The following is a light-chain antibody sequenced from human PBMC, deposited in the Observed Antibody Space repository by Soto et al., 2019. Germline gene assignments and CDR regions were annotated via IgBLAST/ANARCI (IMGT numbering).Light chain of an antibody. CDR3: QQYGSSAYT. V-gene: IGKV1-12*01. Sequence: DIQMTQSPSSVSASVGDRVTITCRASQGISSWLAWYQQKPGKAPKLLIYAASSLQSGVPSRFSGSVSGTDFTLTISRLEPEDFAVYYCQQYGSSAYTFGQGTKLEIK. CDR2: AAS. CDR1: QGISSW. J-gene: IGKJ2*01.